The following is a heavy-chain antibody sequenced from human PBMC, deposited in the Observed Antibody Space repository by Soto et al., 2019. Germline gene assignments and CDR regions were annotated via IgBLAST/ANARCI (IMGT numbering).Heavy chain of an antibody. D-gene: IGHD5-18*01. Sequence: EVQLVESGGGLAQPGGSLRLSCAVSGFTFSSYEMNWVRQAPGKGLEWVSYISSSGRTIYYADSVKGRFTISRDNAKNSLYLQMNSLRAEDTAVYYCARGIPRGYSYGSYYFDYWGQGTLVTVSS. CDR3: ARGIPRGYSYGSYYFDY. V-gene: IGHV3-48*03. J-gene: IGHJ4*02. CDR2: ISSSGRTI. CDR1: GFTFSSYE.